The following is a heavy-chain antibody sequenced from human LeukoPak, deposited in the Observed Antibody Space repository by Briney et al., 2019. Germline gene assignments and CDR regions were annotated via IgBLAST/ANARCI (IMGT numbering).Heavy chain of an antibody. CDR3: ARVPRHYYYDSSGYYDY. CDR1: GYTFTSYG. Sequence: ASVKVSCKASGYTFTSYGISWVRQAPGQGLEWMGWISAYNGNTNYAQKLQGRVTMTTDTSTSTAYMELSRLRSDDTAVYYCARVPRHYYYDSSGYYDYWGQGTLVTVSS. J-gene: IGHJ4*02. CDR2: ISAYNGNT. D-gene: IGHD3-22*01. V-gene: IGHV1-18*01.